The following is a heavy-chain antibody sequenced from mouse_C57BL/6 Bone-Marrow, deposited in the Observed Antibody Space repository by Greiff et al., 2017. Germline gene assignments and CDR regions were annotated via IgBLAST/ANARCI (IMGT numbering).Heavy chain of an antibody. Sequence: VQLQQSGAELVKPGASVKLSCKASGYTFTSYWMHWVKQRPGQGLEWIGMIHPNSGSTNYNEKFKSKATLTVDKSSSTAYMQLSSLTSEDSAVYYCATYYYGYYAMDYWGQGTSVTVSS. J-gene: IGHJ4*01. D-gene: IGHD1-1*01. CDR2: IHPNSGST. V-gene: IGHV1-64*01. CDR3: ATYYYGYYAMDY. CDR1: GYTFTSYW.